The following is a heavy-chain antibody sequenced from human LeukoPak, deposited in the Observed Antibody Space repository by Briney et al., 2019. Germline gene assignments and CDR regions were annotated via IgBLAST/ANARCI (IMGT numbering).Heavy chain of an antibody. CDR3: ARERSTSSRNWFDP. CDR2: ISSSGSTI. CDR1: GFTFSDYY. D-gene: IGHD2-2*01. J-gene: IGHJ5*02. V-gene: IGHV3-11*01. Sequence: GGSLRLSCAAFGFTFSDYYMSWIRQAPGKGLEWVSYISSSGSTIYYADSVKGRFTISRDNAKNSLYLQMNSLRAEDTAVYYCARERSTSSRNWFDPWGQGTLVTVSS.